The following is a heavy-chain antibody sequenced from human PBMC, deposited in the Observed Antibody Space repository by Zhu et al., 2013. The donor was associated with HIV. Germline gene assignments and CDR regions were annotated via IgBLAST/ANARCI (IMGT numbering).Heavy chain of an antibody. J-gene: IGHJ1*01. D-gene: IGHD3-22*01. CDR1: GYVFTSFG. CDR2: ISGYNGKT. Sequence: QVQLVQSGTEVKKPGASVKVSCRASGYVFTSFGISWLRQAPGQSLQWMGWISGYNGKTNYARNLQDRVTMTVDISSSTAYLELRSLRSDDTAIYYCARGRYYYDHDGYYHEYFQVWGQGTLITVSS. CDR3: ARGRYYYDHDGYYHEYFQV. V-gene: IGHV1-18*01.